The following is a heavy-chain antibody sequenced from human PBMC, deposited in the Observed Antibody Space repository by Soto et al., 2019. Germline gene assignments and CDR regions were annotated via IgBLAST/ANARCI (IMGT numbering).Heavy chain of an antibody. CDR2: ISYDGSNK. Sequence: QVQLVESGGGVVQPGRSLRLSCADSGFTFSSYGMHWVRQAPGKGLEWVAVISYDGSNKYYADSVKGRFTISRDNSKNTLYLQMNSLRAEDTAVYYCAKDYYDSSGYYFDYYYGMDVWGQGTTVTVSS. CDR1: GFTFSSYG. CDR3: AKDYYDSSGYYFDYYYGMDV. V-gene: IGHV3-30*18. J-gene: IGHJ6*02. D-gene: IGHD3-22*01.